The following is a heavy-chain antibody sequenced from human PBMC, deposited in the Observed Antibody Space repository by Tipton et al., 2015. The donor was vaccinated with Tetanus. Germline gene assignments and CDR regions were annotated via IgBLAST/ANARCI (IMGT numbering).Heavy chain of an antibody. CDR2: IYDSGST. J-gene: IGHJ3*01. CDR1: GGSISSGDYS. V-gene: IGHV4-30-2*02. D-gene: IGHD2-2*01. CDR3: ARRSYCSSSRCFDAFDL. Sequence: LRLSCAVSGGSISSGDYSWSWIRQPPGKGLEWIGYIYDSGSTYYNPSLKSRVAISMDTSKNQISLKLSSVTAADTAVYYCARRSYCSSSRCFDAFDLWGQGTMVTVSS.